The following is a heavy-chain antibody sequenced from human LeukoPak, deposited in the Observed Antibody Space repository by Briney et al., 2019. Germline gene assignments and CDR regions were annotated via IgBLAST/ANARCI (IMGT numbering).Heavy chain of an antibody. Sequence: PGGSLRLSCAASGFTFSSYSMNWVRQAPGKGLEGVSSISSSSSYIYYADSVKGRFTISRDNAKNSLYLQMNSLRAEDTAVYYCARGSGSMVRGVTYYFDYWGQGTLVTVSS. CDR3: ARGSGSMVRGVTYYFDY. CDR1: GFTFSSYS. CDR2: ISSSSSYI. D-gene: IGHD3-10*01. V-gene: IGHV3-21*01. J-gene: IGHJ4*02.